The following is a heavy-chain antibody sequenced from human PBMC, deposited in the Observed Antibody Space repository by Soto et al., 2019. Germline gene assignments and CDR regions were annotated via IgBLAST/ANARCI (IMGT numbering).Heavy chain of an antibody. Sequence: GGSLRLSCAASGFTFSSYGMHWVRQAPGKGLEWVAVISYDGSNKYYADSVKGRFTISRDNSKNTLYLQMNSLRAEDTAVYYCAKDHTFTSYYFDYWGQGTLVTFSS. CDR2: ISYDGSNK. CDR1: GFTFSSYG. CDR3: AKDHTFTSYYFDY. V-gene: IGHV3-30*18. D-gene: IGHD5-18*01. J-gene: IGHJ4*02.